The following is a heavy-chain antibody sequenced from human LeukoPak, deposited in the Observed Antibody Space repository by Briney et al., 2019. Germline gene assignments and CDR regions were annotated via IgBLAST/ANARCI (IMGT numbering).Heavy chain of an antibody. Sequence: GESLKISCKGSGYTFTTYWIGWVRQMSGKGLEWMGIIYPGDSDTRYSPSFHGQVTISADKSISTAYLQWSSLKASDTAMYYCARQDIVVVPAPGGEFDYWGQGTLVTVSS. CDR2: IYPGDSDT. J-gene: IGHJ4*02. CDR1: GYTFTTYW. V-gene: IGHV5-51*01. D-gene: IGHD2-2*01. CDR3: ARQDIVVVPAPGGEFDY.